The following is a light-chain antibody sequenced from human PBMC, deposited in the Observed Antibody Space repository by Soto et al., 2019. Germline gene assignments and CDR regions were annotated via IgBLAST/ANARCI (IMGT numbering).Light chain of an antibody. CDR1: ESVASSH. J-gene: IGKJ4*01. CDR3: QQRSNWPLT. V-gene: IGKV3-11*01. Sequence: EKVLTQSPGTLSLSPGERATLSCRASESVASSHLAWYQQKPGQAPRLLIYGASNRATGIPARFSGSGSGTDFTLTISSLEPEDFAVYYCQQRSNWPLTFGGGTKVDIK. CDR2: GAS.